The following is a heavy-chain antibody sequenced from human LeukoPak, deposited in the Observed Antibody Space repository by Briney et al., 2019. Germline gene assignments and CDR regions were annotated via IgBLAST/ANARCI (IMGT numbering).Heavy chain of an antibody. J-gene: IGHJ4*02. CDR2: INPNSGGT. CDR3: ARDSSGSYLY. Sequence: GASVKVSRKASGYTFTGYYMHWLRQAPGQAREWMGWINPNSGGTNYAQKFQGRVTMTRDTSISTAYMELSRLRSDDTAVYYCARDSSGSYLYWGQGTLVTVSS. CDR1: GYTFTGYY. D-gene: IGHD1-26*01. V-gene: IGHV1-2*02.